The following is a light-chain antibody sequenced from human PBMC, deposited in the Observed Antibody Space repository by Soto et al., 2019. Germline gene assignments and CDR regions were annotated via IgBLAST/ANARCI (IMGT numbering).Light chain of an antibody. V-gene: IGKV1-5*01. Sequence: DIPMTQSPSTLSASVGDRVTITCRASQSISSWLAWYQQKPGKAPKLLIYDASSLESGVPSRFSGSGSGTDFTLTISSLQPDDFATYYCQQYNSYSRTFGQGTKVEIK. J-gene: IGKJ1*01. CDR2: DAS. CDR3: QQYNSYSRT. CDR1: QSISSW.